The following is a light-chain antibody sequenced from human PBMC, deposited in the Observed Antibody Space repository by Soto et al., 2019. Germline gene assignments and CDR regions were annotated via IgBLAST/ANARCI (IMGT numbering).Light chain of an antibody. CDR2: DAS. V-gene: IGKV3-11*01. Sequence: EIVLTQSPGTLSLSPGDRATLSCRASQSISSYLAWYQQKPGQSPRLLIYDASNRATGIPARFSGSGSETDFTLTISSLEPEDFAVYYCQQRSDWPPITFGQGTRLEIK. CDR1: QSISSY. J-gene: IGKJ5*01. CDR3: QQRSDWPPIT.